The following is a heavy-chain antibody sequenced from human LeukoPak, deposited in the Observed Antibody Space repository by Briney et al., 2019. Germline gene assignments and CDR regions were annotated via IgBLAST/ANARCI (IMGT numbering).Heavy chain of an antibody. D-gene: IGHD4-17*01. V-gene: IGHV3-7*01. Sequence: GGSLRLSCAASGFIFSNSWMNWVRQAPGKGLEWVANINQDGSDQYCVDSVKGRFTISRDNAKNSLYLQMNSLRAEDTAVYYCARTTVTAGRTNWFDPWGQGTLVIVSS. CDR2: INQDGSDQ. J-gene: IGHJ5*02. CDR1: GFIFSNSW. CDR3: ARTTVTAGRTNWFDP.